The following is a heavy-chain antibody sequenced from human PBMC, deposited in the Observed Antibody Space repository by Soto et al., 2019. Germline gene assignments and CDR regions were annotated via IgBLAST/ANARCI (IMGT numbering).Heavy chain of an antibody. J-gene: IGHJ6*03. CDR2: VIPLLDAS. CDR3: ASGKSQMTQDRMGFYYYMDV. Sequence: QVQLVQSGAEVKKPGSSVRISCAASGATFNDYTFTWVRRAPGQGLEWMGRVIPLLDASNYAEKFQDRVTITADRSTSTGYMELSGLKCEDSAIYYCASGKSQMTQDRMGFYYYMDVWGKGTTVSVSS. D-gene: IGHD2-15*01. CDR1: GATFNDYT. V-gene: IGHV1-69*08.